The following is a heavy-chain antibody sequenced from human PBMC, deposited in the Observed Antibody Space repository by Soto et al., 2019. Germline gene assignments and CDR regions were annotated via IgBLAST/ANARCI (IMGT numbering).Heavy chain of an antibody. D-gene: IGHD1-1*01. Sequence: QVQLVESGGGVVQPGRSLRLSCITSGFTFSSYGMHWVRQAPGKGLEWVAVITYGGSYKYYGDSVKGRFTISRDTSKNTNSLQLNRIRAKDTAIYECDKDGCEVQSGPFDPWGQGTLVTVSS. CDR1: GFTFSSYG. J-gene: IGHJ5*02. CDR3: DKDGCEVQSGPFDP. V-gene: IGHV3-30*18. CDR2: ITYGGSYK.